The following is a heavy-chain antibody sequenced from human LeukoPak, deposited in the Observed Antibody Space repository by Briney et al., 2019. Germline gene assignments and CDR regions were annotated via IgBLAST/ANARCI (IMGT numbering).Heavy chain of an antibody. V-gene: IGHV1-8*01. CDR3: ASSEGDMTAFDY. CDR2: MNPNSGNT. D-gene: IGHD3-9*01. CDR1: GYTFTSYD. J-gene: IGHJ4*02. Sequence: ASVKVSCKASGYTFTSYDINWVRQATGQGLEWMGRMNPNSGNTGYAQKFQGRVTMTRNTSISTAYMELSSLRSEDTAVYYCASSEGDMTAFDYWGQGTLVTVSS.